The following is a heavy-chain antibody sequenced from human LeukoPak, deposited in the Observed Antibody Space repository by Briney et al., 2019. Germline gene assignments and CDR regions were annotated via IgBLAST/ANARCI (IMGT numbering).Heavy chain of an antibody. CDR3: VRDKAGTTPYYYYSMDV. J-gene: IGHJ6*03. Sequence: GGSLRLSCVASGFTFSSYSMNWVRQAPGKGLEWVSSISSSNSYIWYADSVKGRFTISRDNAKSSLYLQMNSLRAEDTAKYYCVRDKAGTTPYYYYSMDVWGKGTTVTVSS. CDR1: GFTFSSYS. D-gene: IGHD1-14*01. V-gene: IGHV3-21*01. CDR2: ISSSNSYI.